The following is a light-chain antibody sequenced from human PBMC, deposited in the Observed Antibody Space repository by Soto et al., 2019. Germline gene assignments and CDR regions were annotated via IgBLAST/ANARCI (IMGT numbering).Light chain of an antibody. CDR1: NSNIGAGYD. V-gene: IGLV1-40*01. CDR3: QSYDRSLSGGV. J-gene: IGLJ1*01. CDR2: DNT. Sequence: QSVLTQPPSVSGAPGQRVTISCTGSNSNIGAGYDVHWYQQLPGSAPKLLIYDNTNRPSGVPDRFSGSKSGTSASLAITGLQAEDEADYYCQSYDRSLSGGVFGTGTQLTVL.